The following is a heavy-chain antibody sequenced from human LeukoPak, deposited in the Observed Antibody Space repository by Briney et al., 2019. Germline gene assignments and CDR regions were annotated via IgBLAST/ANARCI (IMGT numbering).Heavy chain of an antibody. CDR3: ARATTVTPYYFDY. Sequence: GGSLRLSCAASGFTFSSYEMNWVRQAPGKGLEWVSYISSSTTIIYYADSVKGRFIISRDNAKNSLYLQMNSLRAEDTAVYYCARATTVTPYYFDYWGQGTLVTVSS. CDR2: ISSSTTII. V-gene: IGHV3-48*01. J-gene: IGHJ4*02. D-gene: IGHD4-17*01. CDR1: GFTFSSYE.